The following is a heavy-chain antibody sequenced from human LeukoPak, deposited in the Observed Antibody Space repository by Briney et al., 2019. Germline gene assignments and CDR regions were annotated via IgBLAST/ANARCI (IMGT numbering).Heavy chain of an antibody. CDR2: INQGGTT. Sequence: SETLSLTCTVSGDSISSSTCYWGWIRQPPGKGLEWIGEINQGGTTNYNPSLRSRVTILIDTSRNQFSLRLSSVTAADTAVYYCARGRLFSGYRGNVGHEDFDYWGQGSLVTVSS. V-gene: IGHV4-39*07. CDR3: ARGRLFSGYRGNVGHEDFDY. CDR1: GDSISSSTCY. D-gene: IGHD5-12*01. J-gene: IGHJ4*02.